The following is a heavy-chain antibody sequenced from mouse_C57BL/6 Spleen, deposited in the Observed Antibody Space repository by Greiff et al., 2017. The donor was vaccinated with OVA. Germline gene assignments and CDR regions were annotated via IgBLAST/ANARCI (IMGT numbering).Heavy chain of an antibody. CDR3: ARNGYFAMDY. CDR2: LSSGSSTI. V-gene: IGHV5-17*01. J-gene: IGHJ4*01. CDR1: GFTFSDYG. Sequence: DVHLVESGGGLVKPGGSLKLSCAASGFTFSDYGMHWVRQAPEKGLEWVAYLSSGSSTIYYADTVKGRFTISRDNAKNTLFLQMTSLRSEDTAMYYCARNGYFAMDYWGQGTSVTVSS.